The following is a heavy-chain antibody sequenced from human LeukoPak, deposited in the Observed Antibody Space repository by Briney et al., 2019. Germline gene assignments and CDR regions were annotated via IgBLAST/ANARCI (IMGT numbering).Heavy chain of an antibody. V-gene: IGHV3-23*01. Sequence: LAGGSLRLSCAASGFTFSSYAMSWVRQAPGKGLEWVSAISGSGGSTYYADSVKGRFTISRDDSKNTLYLQMNSLRAEDTAVYYCAKGVAYVWGSLYYFDYWGQGTLVTVSS. J-gene: IGHJ4*02. CDR2: ISGSGGST. D-gene: IGHD3-16*01. CDR1: GFTFSSYA. CDR3: AKGVAYVWGSLYYFDY.